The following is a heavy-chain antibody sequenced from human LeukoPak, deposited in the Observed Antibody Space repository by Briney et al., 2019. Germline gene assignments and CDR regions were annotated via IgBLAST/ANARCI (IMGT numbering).Heavy chain of an antibody. J-gene: IGHJ5*02. CDR3: ARRGWGNPDSWFDP. CDR2: THYSGTT. V-gene: IGHV4-59*08. Sequence: SETLSLTCTVSGGSISSYYWGWIRQAPGKGLEWIGNTHYSGTTYYNPSLKRRVTVSLDTSKNQLSLKLTSVTAADTAVYFCARRGWGNPDSWFDPWGQGTLVTVSS. D-gene: IGHD2-8*02. CDR1: GGSISSYY.